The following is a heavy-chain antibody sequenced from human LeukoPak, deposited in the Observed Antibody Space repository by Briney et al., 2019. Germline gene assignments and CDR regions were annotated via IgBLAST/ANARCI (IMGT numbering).Heavy chain of an antibody. Sequence: GGSLRLSCAASGFTFSDYYMSWVRQAPGKGLEWVSSISSSSSYIYYADSVKGRFTISRDNAKNSLYLQMNSLRAEDTAVYYCAKAAIIGRNWFDPWGQGTLVTVSS. CDR1: GFTFSDYY. J-gene: IGHJ5*02. V-gene: IGHV3-21*01. D-gene: IGHD2-2*02. CDR3: AKAAIIGRNWFDP. CDR2: ISSSSSYI.